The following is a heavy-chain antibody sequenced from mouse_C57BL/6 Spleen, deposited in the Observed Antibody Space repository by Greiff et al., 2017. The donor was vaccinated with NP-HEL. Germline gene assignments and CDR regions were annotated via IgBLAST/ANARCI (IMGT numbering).Heavy chain of an antibody. CDR2: IHPNSGST. J-gene: IGHJ4*01. CDR1: GYTFTSYW. Sequence: VQLQQPGAELVKPGASVKLSCKASGYTFTSYWMHWVKQRPGQGLEWIGMIHPNSGSTNYNEKFKSKATLTVDKSSSTAYMQLSSLTSEDSAVYYCERITTVVEDYYAMDYWGQGTSVTVSS. CDR3: ERITTVVEDYYAMDY. V-gene: IGHV1-64*01. D-gene: IGHD1-1*01.